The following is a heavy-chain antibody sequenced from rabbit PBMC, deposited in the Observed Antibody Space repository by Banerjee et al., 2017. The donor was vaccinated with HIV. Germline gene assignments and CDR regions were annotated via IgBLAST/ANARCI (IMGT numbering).Heavy chain of an antibody. D-gene: IGHD8-1*01. CDR2: IYAGKGST. V-gene: IGHV1S7*01. J-gene: IGHJ4*01. CDR1: GFDFSSYY. Sequence: QLKETGGGLVQPGGSLTLSCKASGFDFSSYYMSWVRQAPGKGLEWIGIIYAGKGSTDYASWVNGRFTISSDNAQNTVDLQMNSLTAADTATYFCARRAHYPGGGYFNLWGPGTLVTVS. CDR3: ARRAHYPGGGYFNL.